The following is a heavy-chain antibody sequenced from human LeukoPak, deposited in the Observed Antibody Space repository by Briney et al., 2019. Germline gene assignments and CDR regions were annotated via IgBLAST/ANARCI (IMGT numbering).Heavy chain of an antibody. CDR3: AKEVVGP. D-gene: IGHD1-26*01. Sequence: PSETLSLTCTASGGSISSRSYCWSWIRQPAGKGLEWIGHVHISGSTNYNSSLKSRVTISVDTSKNQISLKLSSVTAADTAVYYCAKEVVGPWGQGTLVTVSS. CDR1: GGSISSRSYC. J-gene: IGHJ5*02. CDR2: VHISGST. V-gene: IGHV4-61*09.